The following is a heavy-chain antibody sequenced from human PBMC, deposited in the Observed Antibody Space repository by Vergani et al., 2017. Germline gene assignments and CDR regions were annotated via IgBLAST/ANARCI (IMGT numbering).Heavy chain of an antibody. D-gene: IGHD3-10*01. CDR3: ARGRFVELLGRSSVGFDY. V-gene: IGHV4-34*01. Sequence: QVQLRQWGAGLLKPSETLSLTCAVYGGSFSGYYWSWIRQPPGKGLEWIGEINHSGSTNYNPSLKSRVTISVDTSKNQFSLKLSSVTAADTAVYYCARGRFVELLGRSSVGFDYWGQGTLVTVSS. CDR2: INHSGST. J-gene: IGHJ4*02. CDR1: GGSFSGYY.